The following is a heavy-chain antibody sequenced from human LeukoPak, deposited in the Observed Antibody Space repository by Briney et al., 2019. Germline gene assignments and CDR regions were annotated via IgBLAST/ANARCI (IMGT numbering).Heavy chain of an antibody. J-gene: IGHJ4*02. D-gene: IGHD5-18*01. V-gene: IGHV3-64D*06. CDR1: GFTFSNYA. CDR3: VRRGYTSGYDY. CDR2: ISSNGGGT. Sequence: SLRLSSSASGFTFSNYAMHWVRQAPGGGLEYVSSISSNGGGTYFANSVKGRFTISRDDSKNTMYLQMSSLTAEDTAVYYCVRRGYTSGYDYWGQGTLVSVSS.